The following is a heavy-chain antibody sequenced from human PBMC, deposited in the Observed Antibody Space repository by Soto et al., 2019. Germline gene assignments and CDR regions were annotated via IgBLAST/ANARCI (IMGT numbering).Heavy chain of an antibody. J-gene: IGHJ4*02. CDR3: AKDAIRFLEWLLDY. CDR2: ISYDGSNK. D-gene: IGHD3-3*01. Sequence: PVGSLRLSCAASGFTFSSYGMHWVRQAPGKGLEWVAVISYDGSNKYYADSVKGRFTISRDNSKNTLYLQMNSLRAEDTAVYYCAKDAIRFLEWLLDYWGQGTLVTVSS. CDR1: GFTFSSYG. V-gene: IGHV3-30*18.